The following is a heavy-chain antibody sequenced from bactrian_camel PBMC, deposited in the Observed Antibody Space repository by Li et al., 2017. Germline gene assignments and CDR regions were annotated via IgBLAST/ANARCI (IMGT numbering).Heavy chain of an antibody. CDR1: GFTFSDYD. CDR3: AKDLLQKWGGSWYFTA. D-gene: IGHD2*01. J-gene: IGHJ4*01. CDR2: INKAGYTT. V-gene: IGHV3S40*01. Sequence: LVESGGGLVQPGGSLRLSCVTSGFTFSDYDMSWVRQAPGKGLEWVSRINKAGYTTHQTDSVKGRFTTSRDNAKNTLYLQFNSLSIEDTAMYYCAKDLLQKWGGSWYFTAWGQGTQVTVS.